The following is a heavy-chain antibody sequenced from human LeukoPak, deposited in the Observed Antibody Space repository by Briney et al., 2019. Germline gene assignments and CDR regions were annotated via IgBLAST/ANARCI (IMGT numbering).Heavy chain of an antibody. V-gene: IGHV4-34*01. J-gene: IGHJ4*02. CDR2: INHSGSA. CDR1: XXSLSGXY. CDR3: ARARRDSGYYKVDY. Sequence: KASETLSLTCAVXXXSLSGXYWSWIRQXXXXXXXXXGEINHSGSANYNPSLKSRVTLSIDKSKNQFSLNLNSVTAADTAVYYCARARRDSGYYKVDYWGQGTLVTVSS. D-gene: IGHD3-3*01.